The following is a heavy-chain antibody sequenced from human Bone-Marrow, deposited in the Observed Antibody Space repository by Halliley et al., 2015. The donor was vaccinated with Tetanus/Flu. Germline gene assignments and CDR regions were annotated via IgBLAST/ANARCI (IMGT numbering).Heavy chain of an antibody. CDR3: AGAYSAGWYDK. D-gene: IGHD6-19*01. V-gene: IGHV3-33*01. J-gene: IGHJ4*02. CDR2: IWHDGSKR. Sequence: GLEWVAVIWHDGSKRSYVDSVRGRFIISRDNSNSTLYLQMNSLRAEDTAVYYCAGAYSAGWYDKWGQGTLVTVSS.